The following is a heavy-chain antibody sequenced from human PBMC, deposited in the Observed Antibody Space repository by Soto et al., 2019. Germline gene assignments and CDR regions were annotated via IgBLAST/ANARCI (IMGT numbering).Heavy chain of an antibody. D-gene: IGHD2-21*01. Sequence: EVQLLESGGGLVQPGGSLRLSCAASGFTFSSYAMSWVRQAPGKGLEWVSCITGSGGGTYYADSVKGRFTISRDNSKDTLFLQMNSLRAEDTAVYYCAKAGRLVINWFDPWGQGTLVTVSS. CDR2: ITGSGGGT. V-gene: IGHV3-23*01. J-gene: IGHJ5*02. CDR1: GFTFSSYA. CDR3: AKAGRLVINWFDP.